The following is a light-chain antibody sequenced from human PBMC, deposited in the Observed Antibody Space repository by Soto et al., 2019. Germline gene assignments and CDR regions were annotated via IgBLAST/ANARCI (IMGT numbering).Light chain of an antibody. CDR1: SSNIGSES. J-gene: IGLJ3*02. V-gene: IGLV1-44*01. Sequence: QSVLTQPPSVSGPPGQTVTISCSGSSSNIGSESVNWYQHLPGTAPRLLISTNNLRPSEIPDRFRGSKSGTSASLAISGLQSEDEADYYCAAWDSSLRAPVFGTGTKVTVL. CDR2: TNN. CDR3: AAWDSSLRAPV.